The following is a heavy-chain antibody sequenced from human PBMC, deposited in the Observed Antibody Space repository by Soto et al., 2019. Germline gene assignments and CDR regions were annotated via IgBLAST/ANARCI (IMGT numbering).Heavy chain of an antibody. CDR2: ISTSSTYI. D-gene: IGHD6-25*01. Sequence: PGGSLRLSCAASGFTFSSYTMNWVRQAPGKGLEGVSSISTSSTYIYYADAVKGRFTISRDNAKNSLYLQMNSLRAEDTAVYYCERHRLNSMDVWGQGTTVTVSS. CDR3: ERHRLNSMDV. V-gene: IGHV3-21*01. CDR1: GFTFSSYT. J-gene: IGHJ6*02.